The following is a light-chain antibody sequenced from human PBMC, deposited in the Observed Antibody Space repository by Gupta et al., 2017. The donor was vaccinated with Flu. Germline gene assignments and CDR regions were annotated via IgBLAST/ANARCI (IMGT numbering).Light chain of an antibody. CDR1: QSLLYSTGYNY. Sequence: DIVMTQSPLSLPVTPGEPASISCRSSQSLLYSTGYNYLDWYLQKPGQPPQLLIYLGSNRASGVPDRFSGSGSGTDFTLKISRVEAEDVGVYYCMQALQTPNTYGHGTKVDI. CDR3: MQALQTPNT. CDR2: LGS. V-gene: IGKV2-28*01. J-gene: IGKJ3*01.